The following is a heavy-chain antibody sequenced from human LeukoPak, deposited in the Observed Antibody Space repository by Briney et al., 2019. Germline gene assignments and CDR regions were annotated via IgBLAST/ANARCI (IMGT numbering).Heavy chain of an antibody. CDR1: GYTFTNYY. CDR3: ARGEYCSGDCVSELQP. Sequence: ASVKVSCKASGYTFTNYYINWVRQAPGQGLEWMGIINPSGGSTSYAHKFQGRVTMTRDTSTSTVYMELSSLRSEDTAVYYCARGEYCSGDCVSELQPWGRGTLVTVSS. CDR2: INPSGGST. J-gene: IGHJ4*02. V-gene: IGHV1-46*01. D-gene: IGHD2-21*02.